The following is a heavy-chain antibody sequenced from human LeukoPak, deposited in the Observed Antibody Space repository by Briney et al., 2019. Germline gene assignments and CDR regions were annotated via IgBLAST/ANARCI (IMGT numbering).Heavy chain of an antibody. CDR3: ARDRQFGVVKGNWFDP. D-gene: IGHD3-3*01. J-gene: IGHJ5*02. CDR2: IIPILGIA. Sequence: SVKVSCKASGGTFSSYTISWVRQAPGQGLEWMGRIIPILGIANYAQKFQGRVTITADKSTSTAYMELSSLRSEDTAVYYCARDRQFGVVKGNWFDPWGQGTLVTVSS. CDR1: GGTFSSYT. V-gene: IGHV1-69*04.